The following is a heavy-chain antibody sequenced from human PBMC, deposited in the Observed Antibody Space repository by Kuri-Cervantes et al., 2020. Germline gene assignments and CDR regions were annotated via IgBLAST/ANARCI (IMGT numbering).Heavy chain of an antibody. D-gene: IGHD3-10*01. CDR1: GYSFTTYW. Sequence: KVSCKGSGYSFTTYWIGWVRQMPRKGLEWMGIIYPGDSDTRNSPSFQGQVTISADKSISTAYLQWSSLKASDTAMYYCARLEHYSGSGHYGMDVWGQGTTVTVSS. CDR2: IYPGDSDT. J-gene: IGHJ6*02. V-gene: IGHV5-51*01. CDR3: ARLEHYSGSGHYGMDV.